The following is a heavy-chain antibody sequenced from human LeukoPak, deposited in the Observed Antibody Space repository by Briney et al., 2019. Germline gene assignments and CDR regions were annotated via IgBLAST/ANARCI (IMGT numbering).Heavy chain of an antibody. D-gene: IGHD3-22*01. Sequence: PSETLSLTCTVSGGSISSYYWSWIRQPPGKGLEWIGYIYYSGSTNYNPSLKSRVTISVDTSKNQFSLKLSSVTAADTAVYYCARLYYYDSSGLAYDPWGQGTLVTVSS. CDR1: GGSISSYY. CDR3: ARLYYYDSSGLAYDP. V-gene: IGHV4-59*01. J-gene: IGHJ5*02. CDR2: IYYSGST.